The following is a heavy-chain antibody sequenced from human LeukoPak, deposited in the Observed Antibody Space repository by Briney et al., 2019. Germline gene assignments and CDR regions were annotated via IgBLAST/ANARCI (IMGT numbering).Heavy chain of an antibody. CDR2: ISYDGSNK. D-gene: IGHD1-26*01. CDR3: AREGRSGSTRGYFDY. V-gene: IGHV3-30*03. CDR1: GFTFSSCG. Sequence: GGSLRLSCAASGFTFSSCGMHWVRQAPGKGLEWVAGISYDGSNKYYVGSVKGRFTISRDNSKNTLYLQMNSLRAEDTAVYHCAREGRSGSTRGYFDYWGQGTLVTVSS. J-gene: IGHJ4*02.